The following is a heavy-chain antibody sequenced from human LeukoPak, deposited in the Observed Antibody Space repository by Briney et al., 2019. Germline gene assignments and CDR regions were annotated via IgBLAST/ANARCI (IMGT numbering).Heavy chain of an antibody. V-gene: IGHV3-21*04. CDR3: ARDRCSGGSCQTFDY. CDR1: GFTFSSYS. CDR2: ISSSSSYI. Sequence: GGSLRLSCAASGFTFSSYSMNWVRQAPGKGLEWVSSISSSSSYIYYADSVKGRFTISRDNAKNSLYLQMNSLRAEDTAVYYCARDRCSGGSCQTFDYWGQGTLVTVSS. D-gene: IGHD2-15*01. J-gene: IGHJ4*02.